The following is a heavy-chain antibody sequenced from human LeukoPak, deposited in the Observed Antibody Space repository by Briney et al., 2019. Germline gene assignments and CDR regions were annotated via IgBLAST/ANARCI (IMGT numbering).Heavy chain of an antibody. D-gene: IGHD4-23*01. Sequence: PGGSLRLSCAASGFTFSSYIINWVRQAPGKGLEWVSSIRSTSSYIYYADSVKGRFTISRDNAKNSLYLQMNSLRAEDTAVYYCARDLGFTVVTGAFDYWGQGTLVTVSS. CDR1: GFTFSSYI. J-gene: IGHJ4*02. V-gene: IGHV3-21*01. CDR3: ARDLGFTVVTGAFDY. CDR2: IRSTSSYI.